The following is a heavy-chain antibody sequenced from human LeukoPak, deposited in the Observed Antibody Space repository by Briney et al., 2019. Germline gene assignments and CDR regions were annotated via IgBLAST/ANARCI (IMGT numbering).Heavy chain of an antibody. CDR2: MNPNSGNT. D-gene: IGHD3-16*01. J-gene: IGHJ5*02. Sequence: ASVKVSCKASGYTFTSYDINWVRQATGQGLEWMGWMNPNSGNTGYAQKFQGRVTMTRNTSISTAYMELSSLRSEDTAVYYCARSLKALPRGWFDPWGQGTLVTVSS. CDR3: ARSLKALPRGWFDP. V-gene: IGHV1-8*01. CDR1: GYTFTSYD.